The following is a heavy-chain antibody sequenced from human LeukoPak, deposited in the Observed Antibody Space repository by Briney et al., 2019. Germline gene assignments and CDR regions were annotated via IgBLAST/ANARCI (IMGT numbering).Heavy chain of an antibody. CDR3: ARDYHGSSSGWYPRVY. J-gene: IGHJ4*02. CDR1: GFTFSSYW. CDR2: IKQDGSEK. Sequence: PGGSLRLSCAASGFTFSSYWMRWVRQAPGKGLEWVANIKQDGSEKYYVDSVKGRFTISRDNAKNSLYLQMNSLRAEDTAVYYCARDYHGSSSGWYPRVYWGQGTLVTVSS. D-gene: IGHD6-19*01. V-gene: IGHV3-7*01.